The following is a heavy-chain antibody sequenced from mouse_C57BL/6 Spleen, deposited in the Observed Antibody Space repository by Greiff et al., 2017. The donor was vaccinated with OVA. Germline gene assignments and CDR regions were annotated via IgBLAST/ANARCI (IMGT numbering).Heavy chain of an antibody. V-gene: IGHV3-6*01. Sequence: ESGPGLVKPSQSLSLTCSVTGYSITSGYYWNWIRQFPGNKLEWMGYISYDGSNNYNPSLKNRISITRDTSKNQFFLKLNSVTTEDTATYYCARAGGNYLYYFDYWGQGTTLTVSS. CDR1: GYSITSGYY. CDR2: ISYDGSN. J-gene: IGHJ2*01. D-gene: IGHD2-1*01. CDR3: ARAGGNYLYYFDY.